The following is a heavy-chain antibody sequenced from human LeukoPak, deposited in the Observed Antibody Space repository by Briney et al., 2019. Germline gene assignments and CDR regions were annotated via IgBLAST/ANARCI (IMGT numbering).Heavy chain of an antibody. J-gene: IGHJ4*02. V-gene: IGHV1-2*02. CDR2: INPNSGGT. D-gene: IGHD6-13*01. CDR1: GYTFTGYY. Sequence: ASVKVSCKASGYTFTGYYMHWVRQAPGQGLEWMGWINPNSGGTNYAQKFQGRVTMTRDTSISTAYMELSRLRSDDTAVYYCARSDSSSWHLDYWGQGTLVTVSS. CDR3: ARSDSSSWHLDY.